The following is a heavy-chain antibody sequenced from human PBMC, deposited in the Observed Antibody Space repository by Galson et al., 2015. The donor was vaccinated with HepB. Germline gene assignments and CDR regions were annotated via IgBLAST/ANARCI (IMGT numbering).Heavy chain of an antibody. CDR2: INPNSGGT. J-gene: IGHJ4*02. D-gene: IGHD6-13*01. Sequence: SVKVSCKASGYTFTGYYMHWVRQAPGQGLEWMGWINPNSGGTNYAQKFQGRVTMTRDTSISTAYMELSRLRSDDTAVYYCARGIAAAGSGDYYFDYWGQGTLVTVSS. CDR1: GYTFTGYY. V-gene: IGHV1-2*02. CDR3: ARGIAAAGSGDYYFDY.